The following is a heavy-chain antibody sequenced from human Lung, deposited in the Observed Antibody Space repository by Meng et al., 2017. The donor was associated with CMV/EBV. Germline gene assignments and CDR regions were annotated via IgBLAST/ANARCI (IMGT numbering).Heavy chain of an antibody. J-gene: IGHJ6*02. Sequence: ESLKISXAASGFTFNKYSFHWVRQAPGKGLEWVSFISSASSSSTTSSNFIHYGDSVKGRFTISRDNAKNSVYLQMNSLRVDETAVYYCARDDELQYGIDVWGQGTTVTVSS. CDR3: ARDDELQYGIDV. V-gene: IGHV3-21*01. CDR1: GFTFNKYS. D-gene: IGHD1-26*01. CDR2: ISSASSSSTTSSNFI.